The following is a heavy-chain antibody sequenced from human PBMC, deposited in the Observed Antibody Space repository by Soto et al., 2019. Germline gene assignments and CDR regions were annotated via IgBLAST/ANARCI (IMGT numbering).Heavy chain of an antibody. Sequence: KTSETLSLTCTVSGGSISSYYWSWIRQPAGKGLEWIGRIYTSGSTNYNPPLKSRVTMSVDTSKNQFSLKLSSVTAADTAVYYCARVGYSYGYRDYYYYGMDVWGQGTTVTVSS. J-gene: IGHJ6*02. CDR1: GGSISSYY. D-gene: IGHD5-18*01. CDR3: ARVGYSYGYRDYYYYGMDV. V-gene: IGHV4-4*07. CDR2: IYTSGST.